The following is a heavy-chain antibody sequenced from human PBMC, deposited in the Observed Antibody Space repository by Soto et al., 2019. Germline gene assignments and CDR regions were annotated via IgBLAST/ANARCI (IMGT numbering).Heavy chain of an antibody. V-gene: IGHV1-18*01. J-gene: IGHJ3*02. CDR1: GYTFTSCG. Sequence: ASVKVSCKASGYTFTSCGISWVRQAPGQGLEWMGWISAYNGNTNCAQKLQGRVTMTTDTSTSTAYMELRSLRSDDTAVYYCARDESSYYDSSGPSDAFDIWGQGTMVTVSS. CDR3: ARDESSYYDSSGPSDAFDI. CDR2: ISAYNGNT. D-gene: IGHD3-22*01.